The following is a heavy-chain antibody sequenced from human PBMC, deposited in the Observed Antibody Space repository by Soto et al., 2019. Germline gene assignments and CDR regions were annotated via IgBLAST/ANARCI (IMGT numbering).Heavy chain of an antibody. Sequence: QVQLVQSGAEVKKPGASVKVSCKASGYTFTSYGISWVRQAPGQGLEWMGWISAYNGNTNYAQKLQGRVTMTTDTSTSTAYMELRSLRSDDTAVYYCARDPRGTIFGVVIPTYYYGMDVWGQGTTVTVSS. CDR1: GYTFTSYG. CDR2: ISAYNGNT. J-gene: IGHJ6*02. CDR3: ARDPRGTIFGVVIPTYYYGMDV. V-gene: IGHV1-18*01. D-gene: IGHD3-3*01.